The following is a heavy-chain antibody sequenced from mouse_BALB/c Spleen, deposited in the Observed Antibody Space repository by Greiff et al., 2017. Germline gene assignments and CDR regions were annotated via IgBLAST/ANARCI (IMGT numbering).Heavy chain of an antibody. CDR3: ARDPD. Sequence: EVKVVESGGGLVKPGGSLKLSCAASGFTFSDYYMYWVRQTPEKRLEWVATISDGGSYTYYPDSVKGRFTISRDNAKNNLYLQMSSLKSEDTAMYYCARDPDWGQGTTLTVSS. CDR2: ISDGGSYT. V-gene: IGHV5-4*02. CDR1: GFTFSDYY. J-gene: IGHJ2*01.